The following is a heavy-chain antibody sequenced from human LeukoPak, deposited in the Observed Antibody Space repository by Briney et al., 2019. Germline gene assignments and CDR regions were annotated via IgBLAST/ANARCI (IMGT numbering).Heavy chain of an antibody. Sequence: SETLSLTCTVSGGSISSGSYYWSWIRQPAGKGLEWIGRIYTSGSTNYNPSLKSRVTISVDTSKNQFSLKLSSVTAADTAVYYCARGPTTVTRAFDYWGQGTLVTVSS. J-gene: IGHJ4*02. CDR3: ARGPTTVTRAFDY. CDR2: IYTSGST. CDR1: GGSISSGSYY. V-gene: IGHV4-61*02. D-gene: IGHD4-17*01.